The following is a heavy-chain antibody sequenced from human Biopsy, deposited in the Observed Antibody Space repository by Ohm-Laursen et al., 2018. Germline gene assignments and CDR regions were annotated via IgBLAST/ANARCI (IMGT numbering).Heavy chain of an antibody. CDR3: AKHGSGWTGDDALHI. J-gene: IGHJ3*02. D-gene: IGHD6-19*01. Sequence: SDTLSLTCAVSGGTISGSSWSWIRQAPGRGLGWVGYISYSGSTSNNPSLKSRVTISVDTSKNQISLKVTSVTAADTAVYYCAKHGSGWTGDDALHIWGQGPMVTVSS. CDR1: GGTISGSS. V-gene: IGHV4-59*08. CDR2: ISYSGST.